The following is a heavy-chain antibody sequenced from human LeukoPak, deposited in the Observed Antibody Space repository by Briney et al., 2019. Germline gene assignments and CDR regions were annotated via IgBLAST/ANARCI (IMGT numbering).Heavy chain of an antibody. Sequence: PSETLSLTCTVSGGSISSSSYYWGWIRQPPGKGLEWIGSIYYSGSTYYNPSLKSRVTISVDTSKNQFSLKLSSVTAADTAVYYCLIIRQDSSGYYTPDYWGQGTLVTVSS. D-gene: IGHD3-22*01. CDR1: GGSISSSSYY. J-gene: IGHJ4*02. V-gene: IGHV4-39*01. CDR2: IYYSGST. CDR3: LIIRQDSSGYYTPDY.